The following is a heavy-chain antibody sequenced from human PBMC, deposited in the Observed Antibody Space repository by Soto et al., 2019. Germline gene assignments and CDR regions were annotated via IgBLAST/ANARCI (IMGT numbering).Heavy chain of an antibody. Sequence: GGSLRLSCAASGFTFSSYEMNWVRQAPGKGLEWVSYISSSGSTIYYADSVKGRFTISRDNAKNSLYLQMNSLRAEDTAVYYCARDFTGTTSRGFDYWGQGTLVTVSS. J-gene: IGHJ4*02. V-gene: IGHV3-48*03. D-gene: IGHD1-1*01. CDR2: ISSSGSTI. CDR1: GFTFSSYE. CDR3: ARDFTGTTSRGFDY.